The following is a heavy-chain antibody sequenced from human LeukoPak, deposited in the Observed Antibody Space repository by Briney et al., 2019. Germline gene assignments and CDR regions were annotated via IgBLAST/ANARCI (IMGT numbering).Heavy chain of an antibody. V-gene: IGHV3-21*01. Sequence: GGSLRLSCAASGFTFSSYSMNWVRQAPGKGLEWVSSISSSSSYIYYADSVKGRFTISRDNAKNSLYLQMNSLRTEDTAVYYCARSSPHCSSTSCYNDAFDIWGQGTMVTVSS. D-gene: IGHD2-2*02. CDR1: GFTFSSYS. J-gene: IGHJ3*02. CDR2: ISSSSSYI. CDR3: ARSSPHCSSTSCYNDAFDI.